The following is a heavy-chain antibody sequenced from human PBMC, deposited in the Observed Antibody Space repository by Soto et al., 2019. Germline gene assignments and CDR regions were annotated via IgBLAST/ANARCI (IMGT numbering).Heavy chain of an antibody. D-gene: IGHD2-8*02. J-gene: IGHJ4*02. CDR2: IYHSGST. CDR3: ARVKITGLFDY. Sequence: SETLSLTCAVSGGSISSGGYSWSWIRQPPGKGLEWIGYIYHSGSTYYNPSLKSRVTISVDTSKNQFSLRLSSVTAADTAVYYCARVKITGLFDYWGQGTLVTVSS. V-gene: IGHV4-30-2*01. CDR1: GGSISSGGYS.